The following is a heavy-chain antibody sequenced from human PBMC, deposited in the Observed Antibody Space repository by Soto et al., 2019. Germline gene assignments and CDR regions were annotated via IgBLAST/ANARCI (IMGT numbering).Heavy chain of an antibody. CDR2: ISGSGGST. CDR1: GFTFSSYA. J-gene: IGHJ6*02. D-gene: IGHD3-3*01. CDR3: AKDLVRMGDFWSGPLSYYYYYGMDV. Sequence: GGSLRLSCAASGFTFSSYAMSWVRQAPGKGLEWVSAISGSGGSTYYADSVKGRFTISRDNSKNTLYLQMNSLRAEDTAVYYCAKDLVRMGDFWSGPLSYYYYYGMDVWGQGTTVTVSS. V-gene: IGHV3-23*01.